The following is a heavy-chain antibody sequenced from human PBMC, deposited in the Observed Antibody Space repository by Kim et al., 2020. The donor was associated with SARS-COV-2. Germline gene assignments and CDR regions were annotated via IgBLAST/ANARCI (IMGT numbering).Heavy chain of an antibody. CDR3: ARDAYDILTGSHFDY. J-gene: IGHJ4*02. CDR2: LWSDGSKK. D-gene: IGHD3-9*01. V-gene: IGHV3-33*01. Sequence: WVRPGPGKGVGWVAVLWSDGSKKYFAGPLKGRFTNARDNSKNTLYLQMNSLRAGDTAVYYCARDAYDILTGSHFDYWGQGTLAT.